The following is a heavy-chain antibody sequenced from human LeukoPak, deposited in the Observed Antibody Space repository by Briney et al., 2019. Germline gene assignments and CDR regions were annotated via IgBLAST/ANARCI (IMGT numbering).Heavy chain of an antibody. V-gene: IGHV3-23*01. D-gene: IGHD2-2*01. Sequence: PGGSLRLSCAASGFTFSSYAMSWVRQAPGKGLEWVSAISGSGGSTYYADSVKGRFTISRDNSKNTLYLQMNSLRAEDTAVYYYAKDLTPYCSSTSCLLYGMDVWGQGTTVTVSS. CDR3: AKDLTPYCSSTSCLLYGMDV. J-gene: IGHJ6*02. CDR1: GFTFSSYA. CDR2: ISGSGGST.